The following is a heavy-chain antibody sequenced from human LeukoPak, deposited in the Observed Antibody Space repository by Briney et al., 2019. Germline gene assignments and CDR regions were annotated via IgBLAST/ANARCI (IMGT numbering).Heavy chain of an antibody. V-gene: IGHV4-34*01. CDR2: INHSGST. CDR3: ARHRILTMIVAWDY. CDR1: GGSFSGYY. D-gene: IGHD3-22*01. Sequence: KPSETLSLTCAVYGGSFSGYYWSWIRRPPGKGLEWIGEINHSGSTNYNPSLKSRVTISVDTSKNQFSLKLSSVTAADTAVYYCARHRILTMIVAWDYWGQGTLVTVSS. J-gene: IGHJ4*02.